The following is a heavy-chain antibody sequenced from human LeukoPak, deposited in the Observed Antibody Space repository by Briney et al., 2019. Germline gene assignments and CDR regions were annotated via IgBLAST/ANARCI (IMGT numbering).Heavy chain of an antibody. Sequence: SETPSLTCTVSGGYISSSSYFWAWIRQPPGKGLECIGSMSYSGSTYYNPSLKSRFTISVDTSKNQFSLKLTSVTAADTAVYYCARHLRSVYDPRAFDYWGQGTLVTVSS. D-gene: IGHD5/OR15-5a*01. J-gene: IGHJ4*02. CDR3: ARHLRSVYDPRAFDY. CDR1: GGYISSSSYF. CDR2: MSYSGST. V-gene: IGHV4-39*01.